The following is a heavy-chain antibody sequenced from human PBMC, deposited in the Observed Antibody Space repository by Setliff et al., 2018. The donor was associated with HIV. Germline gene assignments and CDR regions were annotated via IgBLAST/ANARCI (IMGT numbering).Heavy chain of an antibody. V-gene: IGHV4-61*01. D-gene: IGHD5-12*01. J-gene: IGHJ4*02. Sequence: SETLSLTCTVSGGSISSSSYSWSWIRQPPGKGLEWIGTVYYDASTIYTPSLNSRVIISVDTSKSQFSLNLSSVTAADTAVYYCARWGDGYNSYDSWGQGTLVTVSS. CDR3: ARWGDGYNSYDS. CDR2: VYYDAST. CDR1: GGSISSSSYS.